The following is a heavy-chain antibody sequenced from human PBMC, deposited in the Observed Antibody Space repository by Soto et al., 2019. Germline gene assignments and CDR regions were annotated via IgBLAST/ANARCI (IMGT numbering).Heavy chain of an antibody. CDR3: AGDRIAVAYYYGMDV. Sequence: GESLKISCKGSGYSFTSYWISWVRQMPGKGLEWMGRIYPSDSYTNYSPSFQGHVTISADKSISTAYLQWSSLKASDTAMYYCAGDRIAVAYYYGMDVWGQGTTVTVSS. J-gene: IGHJ6*02. V-gene: IGHV5-10-1*01. D-gene: IGHD6-19*01. CDR1: GYSFTSYW. CDR2: IYPSDSYT.